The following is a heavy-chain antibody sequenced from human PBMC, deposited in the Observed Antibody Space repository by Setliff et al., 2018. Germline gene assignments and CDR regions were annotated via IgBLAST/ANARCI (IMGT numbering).Heavy chain of an antibody. CDR2: INHSGST. CDR1: GESIDSVATGNHY. D-gene: IGHD3-3*01. V-gene: IGHV4-61*10. Sequence: TSETLSLTCIVSGESIDSVATGNHYWNWIRQPVGKGLEWIGEINHSGSTNYNPSLKSRVTISIDTSKDQFSLSLTSVTAEDTAVYYCARMSGFQYIDVWDKGTTVTVSS. CDR3: ARMSGFQYIDV. J-gene: IGHJ6*03.